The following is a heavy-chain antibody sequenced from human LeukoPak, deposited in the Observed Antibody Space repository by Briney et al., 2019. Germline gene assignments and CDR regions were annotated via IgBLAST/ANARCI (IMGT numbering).Heavy chain of an antibody. CDR1: GFTFSNAW. CDR2: IKRQTEGWTK. V-gene: IGHV3-15*01. J-gene: IGHJ4*02. D-gene: IGHD3-10*01. Sequence: GGSLRLSCAASGFTFSNAWMNWVRQTPGKGLEWVARIKRQTEGWTKDYAAPVKGRFTISRDDSKNTLFLQMNSLKTEDTAVYYCTLPWGSGSYYDYWGQGTLVTVSS. CDR3: TLPWGSGSYYDY.